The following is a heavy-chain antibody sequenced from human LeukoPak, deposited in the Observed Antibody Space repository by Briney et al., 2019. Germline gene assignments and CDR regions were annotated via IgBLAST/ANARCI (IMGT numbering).Heavy chain of an antibody. CDR3: AKRITATTGFYFDP. CDR1: GFSFSSFA. V-gene: IGHV3-23*01. D-gene: IGHD1-26*01. J-gene: IGHJ4*02. CDR2: ISGGGRLT. Sequence: GGSLRLSCVGSGFSFSSFAMSWVRQGPVRGLELVSTISGGGRLTYYADSVKGRFTISRDDSKNMQFLEMSSLRPEDTAVYFCAKRITATTGFYFDPWGQGALVTVSA.